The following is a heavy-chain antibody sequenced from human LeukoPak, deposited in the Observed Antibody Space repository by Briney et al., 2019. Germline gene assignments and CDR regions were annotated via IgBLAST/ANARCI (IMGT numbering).Heavy chain of an antibody. V-gene: IGHV4-39*01. J-gene: IGHJ4*02. CDR2: IYYSGST. CDR3: ASPYCSGGSCYSGMGDY. D-gene: IGHD2-15*01. Sequence: SETLSLTCTVSGGSISSSSCYWGWIRQPPGKGLEWIGSIYYSGSTYYNPSLKSRVTISVDTSKNQFSLKLSSVTAADTAVYYCASPYCSGGSCYSGMGDYWGQGTLVTVSS. CDR1: GGSISSSSCY.